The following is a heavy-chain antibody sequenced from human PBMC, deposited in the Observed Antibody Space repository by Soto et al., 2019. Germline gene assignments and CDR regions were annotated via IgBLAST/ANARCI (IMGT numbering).Heavy chain of an antibody. J-gene: IGHJ5*02. Sequence: NPSETLSLTCTVSGDSITASYSNWAWIRQPPGKGLEWIGTFYYSGTTSQNPPLRSRITISGDSSKNHLSLNLSSVTAADTAVYYCSRRAPEGFDPWGQGTLVTVSS. CDR1: GDSITASYSN. CDR3: SRRAPEGFDP. V-gene: IGHV4-39*02. CDR2: FYYSGTT.